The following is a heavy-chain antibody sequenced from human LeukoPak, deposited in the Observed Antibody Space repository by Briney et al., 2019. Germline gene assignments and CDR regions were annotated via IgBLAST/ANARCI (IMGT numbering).Heavy chain of an antibody. D-gene: IGHD3-16*01. CDR1: GFTFSKTW. CDR3: ASGGKLGASDI. J-gene: IGHJ3*02. V-gene: IGHV3-7*01. Sequence: PGGSLRLSCAASGFTFSKTWMSWVRQAPGKGLEWVANIKEDGSDKYYVDSVKGQFTVSRDNANNLLHLQMNSLGAEDTAVYFCASGGKLGASDIWGQGTMVTVSP. CDR2: IKEDGSDK.